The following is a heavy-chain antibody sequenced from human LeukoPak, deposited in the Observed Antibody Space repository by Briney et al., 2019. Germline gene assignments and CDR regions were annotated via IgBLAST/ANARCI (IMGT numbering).Heavy chain of an antibody. V-gene: IGHV4-39*01. D-gene: IGHD3-22*01. J-gene: IGHJ4*02. CDR2: INHSGST. CDR1: GGSISSSSYY. Sequence: PSETLSLTCTVSGGSISSSSYYWGWIRQPPGKGLEWIGEINHSGSTNYNPSLKSRVTISVDTSKNQFSLKLSSVTAADTAVYYCVRQKRLLAQSYYGYYYPFDYWGQGTLVTVSS. CDR3: VRQKRLLAQSYYGYYYPFDY.